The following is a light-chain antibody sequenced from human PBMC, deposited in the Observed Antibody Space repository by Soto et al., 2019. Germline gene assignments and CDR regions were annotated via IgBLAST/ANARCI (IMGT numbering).Light chain of an antibody. V-gene: IGKV3-15*01. Sequence: EIMMTQSPATLSVSPGERATLSCRASQSISANIALYQQKPGQAPRLLIYAASVRASGIPARFSGTGFGREFTLSISSLQSEDSAVYYCQQYNSWTLISFGQGTRLEIK. CDR1: QSISAN. CDR2: AAS. J-gene: IGKJ5*01. CDR3: QQYNSWTLIS.